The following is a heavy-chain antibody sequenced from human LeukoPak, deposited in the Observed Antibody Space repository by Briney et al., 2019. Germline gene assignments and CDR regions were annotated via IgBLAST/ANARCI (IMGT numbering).Heavy chain of an antibody. CDR1: GGSFSGYY. CDR3: ASPTVTTLGIDY. J-gene: IGHJ4*02. V-gene: IGHV4-34*01. Sequence: SETLSLTCAVYGGSFSGYYWSWIRQPPGKGLEWIGSIYYSGSTYYNPSLKSRVTISVDTSKNQFSLKLSSVTAADTAVYYCASPTVTTLGIDYWGQGTLVTVSS. CDR2: IYYSGST. D-gene: IGHD4-11*01.